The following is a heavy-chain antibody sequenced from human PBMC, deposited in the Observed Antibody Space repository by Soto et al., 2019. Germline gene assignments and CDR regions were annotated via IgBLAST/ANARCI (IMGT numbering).Heavy chain of an antibody. CDR1: GYSFTSYW. V-gene: IGHV5-51*01. CDR3: ARLAGYSSSWYENYYYYGMDV. Sequence: PGESLKISCKGSGYSFTSYWIGWVRQMPGKGLEWMGIIYPGDSDTRYSPSFQGQVTISADKSISTAYLQWSSLKASDTAMYYCARLAGYSSSWYENYYYYGMDVWGQGTTVTV. J-gene: IGHJ6*02. D-gene: IGHD6-13*01. CDR2: IYPGDSDT.